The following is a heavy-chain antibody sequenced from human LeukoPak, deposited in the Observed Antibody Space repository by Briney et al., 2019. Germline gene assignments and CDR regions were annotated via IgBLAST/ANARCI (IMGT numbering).Heavy chain of an antibody. CDR3: AEDMDSSGYYHDAFDI. CDR2: ISGSGGST. D-gene: IGHD3-22*01. Sequence: GGSLRLSCAASGFTLRSYAMSWVRQAPGKGLEWVSAISGSGGSTYYADSVKGRFTISRDNSKNTLYLQMNSLRAEDTAVYYCAEDMDSSGYYHDAFDIWGQGTMVTVSS. CDR1: GFTLRSYA. J-gene: IGHJ3*02. V-gene: IGHV3-23*01.